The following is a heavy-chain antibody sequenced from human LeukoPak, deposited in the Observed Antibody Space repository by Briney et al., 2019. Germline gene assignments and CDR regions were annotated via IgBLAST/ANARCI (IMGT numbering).Heavy chain of an antibody. CDR2: IYSGGKA. J-gene: IGHJ4*02. CDR3: ARINYYDGSGFYRDY. D-gene: IGHD3-22*01. CDR1: GFTVSDYY. V-gene: IGHV3-53*01. Sequence: GGSLRLSCAVSGFTVSDYYMSWVRQAPGKGLEWVSVIYSGGKAYYADSVKGRYTISRDDSKNTLHLQMNSLRAEDTAVYYCARINYYDGSGFYRDYWGQGTLVTVSS.